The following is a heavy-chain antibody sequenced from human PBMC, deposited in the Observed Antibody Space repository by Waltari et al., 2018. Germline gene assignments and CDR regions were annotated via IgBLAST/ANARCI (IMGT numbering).Heavy chain of an antibody. J-gene: IGHJ6*02. CDR3: ARASRRTYRSPVSGRHYYYGMDV. V-gene: IGHV3-74*03. D-gene: IGHD1-1*01. CDR1: GFTFRYFW. Sequence: EEQLVESGVGLVQPGDSLRLSCAASGFTFRYFWMTWVRQAPGKGRLWVSRMINDASDTADAESAKGRCTISRDNARTTLYLQMNRLRAEDTAAYFCARASRRTYRSPVSGRHYYYGMDVWGQGTTVTVSS. CDR2: MINDASDT.